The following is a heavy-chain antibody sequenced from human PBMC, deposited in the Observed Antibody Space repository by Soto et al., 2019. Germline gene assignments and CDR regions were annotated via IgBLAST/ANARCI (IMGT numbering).Heavy chain of an antibody. J-gene: IGHJ6*02. Sequence: QVQLVESGGGVVQPGRSLRLSCAASGFTFSYYGMHWVRQAPGKGLEWVAIIWYDESNKYYADSVTGRFTISRDNSNNMVYLQMNSLRAEDTAVYYCAKGGSNAAMDVWGQGTTVTVFS. CDR3: AKGGSNAAMDV. CDR1: GFTFSYYG. V-gene: IGHV3-33*08. CDR2: IWYDESNK. D-gene: IGHD1-26*01.